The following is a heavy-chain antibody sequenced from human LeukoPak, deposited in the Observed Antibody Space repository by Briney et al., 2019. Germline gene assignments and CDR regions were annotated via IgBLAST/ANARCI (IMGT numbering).Heavy chain of an antibody. CDR1: GGSINTSY. Sequence: RSSETLSLTCTVSGGSINTSYWSWIRQPAGKGLEWIGRFYSGGRTNYNPSLKSRVTMSVDTSKNQFSLKLRSVTAADTAVYYCARSVGCSSTSCYFSWFDPWGQGTLVTVSS. CDR2: FYSGGRT. D-gene: IGHD2-2*01. CDR3: ARSVGCSSTSCYFSWFDP. J-gene: IGHJ5*02. V-gene: IGHV4-4*07.